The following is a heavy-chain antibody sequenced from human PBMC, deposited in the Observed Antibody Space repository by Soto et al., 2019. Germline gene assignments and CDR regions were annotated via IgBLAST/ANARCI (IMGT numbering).Heavy chain of an antibody. CDR1: GGTFSSYA. Sequence: GASVKVSCKASGGTFSSYAISWVRQAPGQGLEWMGGIIPIFGTANYAQKFQGRVTITADESTSTAYMELSSLRSEDTAVYYCARARGGGYFRRYNWFDPWGQGTLVTVSS. J-gene: IGHJ5*02. CDR3: ARARGGGYFRRYNWFDP. CDR2: IIPIFGTA. V-gene: IGHV1-69*13. D-gene: IGHD5-12*01.